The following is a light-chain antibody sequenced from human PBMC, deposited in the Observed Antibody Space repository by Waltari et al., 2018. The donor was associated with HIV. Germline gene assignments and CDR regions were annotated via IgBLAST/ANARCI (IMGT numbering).Light chain of an antibody. J-gene: IGKJ1*01. CDR1: QGISNY. V-gene: IGKV1D-8*01. Sequence: IWMTQSPPLISASAGDRVTISCRINQGISNYLFWFPQKPGKAPERILYAASTLQSGVSSRFSGSGSGTDFTLTINNLQSEDFATYYCQQYYSFPWTFGQGTRVEIK. CDR2: AAS. CDR3: QQYYSFPWT.